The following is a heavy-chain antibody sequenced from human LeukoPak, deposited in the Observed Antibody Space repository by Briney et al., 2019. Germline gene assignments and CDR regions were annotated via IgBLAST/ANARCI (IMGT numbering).Heavy chain of an antibody. CDR2: ISSGDGPT. CDR1: GFTFSDYY. D-gene: IGHD3-22*01. V-gene: IGHV3-11*01. Sequence: GGSLRLSCAASGFTFSDYYMTWIRQAPGKGLEWISYISSGDGPTYYADSVKGRFTISRDNAKNSLFLQMNSLRVEDTAVYYCAKEFYDSSGYPFDYWGQGTLVTVSS. J-gene: IGHJ4*02. CDR3: AKEFYDSSGYPFDY.